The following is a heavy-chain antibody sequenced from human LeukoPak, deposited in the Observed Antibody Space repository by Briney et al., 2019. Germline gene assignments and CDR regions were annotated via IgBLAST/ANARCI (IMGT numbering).Heavy chain of an antibody. CDR2: ISSSSSYI. D-gene: IGHD1-26*01. CDR1: GFTFSSYA. CDR3: ARARPVVSGSPDAFDI. V-gene: IGHV3-21*01. J-gene: IGHJ3*02. Sequence: GGSLRLSCAASGFTFSSYAMSWVRQAPGKGLEWVSSISSSSSYIYYAGSVKGRFTISRDNAKNSLYLQMNSLRAEDTAVYYCARARPVVSGSPDAFDIWGQGTMVAVSS.